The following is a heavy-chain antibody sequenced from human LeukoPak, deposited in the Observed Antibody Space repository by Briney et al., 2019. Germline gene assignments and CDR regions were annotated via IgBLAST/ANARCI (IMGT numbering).Heavy chain of an antibody. V-gene: IGHV1-69*13. CDR3: AASYGGDCYSTQDYYYYYYMDV. Sequence: SVKVSCKASGGTFSSYAISWVRQAPGQGLEWMGGIIPIFGTANYAQKFQGRVTITADESTSTAYMELSSLRSEDTAVYYCAASYGGDCYSTQDYYYYYYMDVWGKGTTVAISS. J-gene: IGHJ6*03. CDR1: GGTFSSYA. CDR2: IIPIFGTA. D-gene: IGHD2-21*02.